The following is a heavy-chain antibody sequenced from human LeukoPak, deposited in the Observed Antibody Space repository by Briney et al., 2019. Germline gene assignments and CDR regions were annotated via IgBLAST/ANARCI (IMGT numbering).Heavy chain of an antibody. V-gene: IGHV3-33*01. CDR3: TRRRGNQQPIDY. D-gene: IGHD2-2*01. CDR1: GFDFSSYA. J-gene: IGHJ4*02. Sequence: GRSLRLSCAASGFDFSSYAMHWVRQAPGKGLEWVAVIWYDGSNKYYADSVKGRFTISRDDSKNTLYLQMNSLRAEDTAVYYCTRRRGNQQPIDYWGQGTLVTVSS. CDR2: IWYDGSNK.